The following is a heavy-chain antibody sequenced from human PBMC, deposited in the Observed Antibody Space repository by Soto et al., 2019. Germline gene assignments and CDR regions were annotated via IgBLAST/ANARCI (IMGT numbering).Heavy chain of an antibody. CDR2: IYYSGGT. J-gene: IGHJ4*02. V-gene: IGHV4-31*03. D-gene: IGHD5-12*01. CDR3: AGDFRGYGRFDY. CDR1: GGSTSSGTYY. Sequence: TSETLSLTCTVSGGSTSSGTYYWSWIRQHPGKGLEWIGYIYYSGGTYQNPSLRSRVTISLDSSKNKFSLKLSSVTAADTAIYYCAGDFRGYGRFDYWGQGTLVTVSS.